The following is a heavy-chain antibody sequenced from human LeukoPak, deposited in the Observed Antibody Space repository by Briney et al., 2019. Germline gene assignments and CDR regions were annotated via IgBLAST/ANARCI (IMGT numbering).Heavy chain of an antibody. CDR2: IKQDGSEK. D-gene: IGHD2-15*01. V-gene: IGHV3-7*01. Sequence: GGSLRLSCAASGFTFSSYWMSWVRQAPGKGLEWVANIKQDGSEKYYVDSVKGRFTISRDNAKNSLYLQMNSLRAEDTAVYYCARVGDMVVAATTAARVFDIWGQGTMVTVSS. J-gene: IGHJ3*02. CDR3: ARVGDMVVAATTAARVFDI. CDR1: GFTFSSYW.